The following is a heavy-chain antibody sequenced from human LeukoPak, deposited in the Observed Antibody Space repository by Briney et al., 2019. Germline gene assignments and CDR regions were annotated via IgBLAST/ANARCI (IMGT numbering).Heavy chain of an antibody. V-gene: IGHV4-31*03. Sequence: SETLSLTCTVSGGSISSGGYYWTWIRQHPGKGLEWIGYIYYSGTYYNPSLKSRVSISEDTSKNQFSLNLTSVTAADTAVYYCARLKCISTTCPSRYVMDVWGQGTTVTVSS. D-gene: IGHD2-2*01. J-gene: IGHJ6*02. CDR2: IYYSGT. CDR1: GGSISSGGYY. CDR3: ARLKCISTTCPSRYVMDV.